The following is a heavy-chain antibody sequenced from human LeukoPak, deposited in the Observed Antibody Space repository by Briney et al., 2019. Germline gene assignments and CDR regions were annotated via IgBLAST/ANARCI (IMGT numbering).Heavy chain of an antibody. D-gene: IGHD6-13*01. Sequence: ASVKVSCKASGYTFTSYYMHWVRQAPGQGLEWMGIINPSGGSTSYAQKFQGRVTMTRDTSTSTVYMELSSLRSEDTAVYYCARDLSSSWGPGGYYFDYWGQGTLVTASS. CDR3: ARDLSSSWGPGGYYFDY. CDR2: INPSGGST. CDR1: GYTFTSYY. J-gene: IGHJ4*02. V-gene: IGHV1-46*01.